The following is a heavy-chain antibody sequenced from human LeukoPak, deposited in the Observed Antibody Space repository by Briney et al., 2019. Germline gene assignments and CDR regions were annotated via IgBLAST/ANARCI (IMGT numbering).Heavy chain of an antibody. J-gene: IGHJ3*02. V-gene: IGHV1-46*01. Sequence: ASVEVSCKASGYTFTSYYMHWVRQAPGQGLEWMGIINPSGGSTSYAQKFQGRVTMTRDMSTSTVYMELSSLRSEDTAVYYCARLTVDTVDPYAFDIWGQGTMVTVSS. CDR2: INPSGGST. CDR1: GYTFTSYY. CDR3: ARLTVDTVDPYAFDI. D-gene: IGHD6-19*01.